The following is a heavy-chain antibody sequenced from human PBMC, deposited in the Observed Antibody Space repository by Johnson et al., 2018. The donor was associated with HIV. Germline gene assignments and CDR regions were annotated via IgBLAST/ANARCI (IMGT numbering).Heavy chain of an antibody. Sequence: VQLVESGGGVVQPGRSLRLSCAASGFTFSDHAMHWVRQAPGKGLEWVANIKQDGSEKYYVDSVKGRFTISRDNAKNSLYLQMNSLRGEDTALYYCARARGQLTRGDDAFDIWGQGTMVTVSS. CDR2: IKQDGSEK. D-gene: IGHD6-13*01. V-gene: IGHV3-7*03. CDR1: GFTFSDHA. J-gene: IGHJ3*02. CDR3: ARARGQLTRGDDAFDI.